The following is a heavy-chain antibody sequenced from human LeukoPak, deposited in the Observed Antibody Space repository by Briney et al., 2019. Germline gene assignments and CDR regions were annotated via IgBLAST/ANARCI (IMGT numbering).Heavy chain of an antibody. Sequence: SVKVSFKASGGTFSSYAISWVRQAPGQGLEWMGRIIPIFGTAKYAQKFQGRVTITADESTSTAYMELNSLRSEDTAVYYCARDPITPSGRRYFDRSPDYSGQGTLVTVSS. D-gene: IGHD3-9*01. CDR2: IIPIFGTA. V-gene: IGHV1-69*13. J-gene: IGHJ4*02. CDR3: ARDPITPSGRRYFDRSPDY. CDR1: GGTFSSYA.